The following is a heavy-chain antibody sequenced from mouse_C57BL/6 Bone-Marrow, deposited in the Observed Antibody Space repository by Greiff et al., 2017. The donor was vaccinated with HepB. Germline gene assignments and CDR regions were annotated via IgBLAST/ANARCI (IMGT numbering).Heavy chain of an antibody. CDR1: GFSLSTSGMG. J-gene: IGHJ1*03. CDR3: ARRGGYSNYVGYFDV. D-gene: IGHD2-5*01. Sequence: VKLMESGPGILQSSQTLSLTCSFSGFSLSTSGMGVSWIRQPSGKGLEWLAHIYWDDDKRYNPSLKSRLTISKDTSRNQLFLKITSVDTADTATYYCARRGGYSNYVGYFDVWGTGTTVTVSS. V-gene: IGHV8-12*01. CDR2: IYWDDDK.